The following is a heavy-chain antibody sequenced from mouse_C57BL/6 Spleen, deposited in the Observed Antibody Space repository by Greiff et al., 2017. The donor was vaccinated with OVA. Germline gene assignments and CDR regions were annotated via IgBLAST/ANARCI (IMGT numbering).Heavy chain of an antibody. J-gene: IGHJ3*01. V-gene: IGHV14-2*01. CDR2: IDPEDGET. Sequence: EVKLMESGAELVKPGASVKLSCTASGFNIKDYYMHWVKQRTEQGLEWIGRIDPEDGETKYAPKFQGKATITADTSSNTAYLQLSSLTSEDTAVYYCAREPRGGYSNSAWFAYWGQGTLVTVSA. CDR3: AREPRGGYSNSAWFAY. CDR1: GFNIKDYY. D-gene: IGHD2-5*01.